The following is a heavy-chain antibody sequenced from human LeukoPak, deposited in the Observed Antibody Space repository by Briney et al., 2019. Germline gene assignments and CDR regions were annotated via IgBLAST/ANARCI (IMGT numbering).Heavy chain of an antibody. CDR3: ARLRIPAAHHYYYYYYMDV. CDR1: GGSISSYY. V-gene: IGHV4-4*09. J-gene: IGHJ6*03. D-gene: IGHD2-2*01. CDR2: IYTSVST. Sequence: SETLSLTCTVSGGSISSYYWSWIRQPPGKGLEWIGYIYTSVSTNYNPSLKSRVTISVDTSKSQFSLKLSSVTAADTAVYYCARLRIPAAHHYYYYYYMDVWGKGTTVTVSS.